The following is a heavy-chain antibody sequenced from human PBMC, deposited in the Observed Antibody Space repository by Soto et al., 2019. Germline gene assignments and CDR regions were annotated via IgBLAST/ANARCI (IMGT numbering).Heavy chain of an antibody. CDR1: GGTFNTYA. V-gene: IGHV1-69*19. CDR2: ISPMFGAA. J-gene: IGHJ4*02. Sequence: QVQLVQSGAEMKKPGSSGKVSCQSSGGTFNTYAMNWVRQAPGQGPEWMGDISPMFGAANYAPKFQGRVTITADESTGTSYMQWSSLTSEDTALYFCAREVQVHTPAFVYWGQGTLVTVSS. D-gene: IGHD3-10*01. CDR3: AREVQVHTPAFVY.